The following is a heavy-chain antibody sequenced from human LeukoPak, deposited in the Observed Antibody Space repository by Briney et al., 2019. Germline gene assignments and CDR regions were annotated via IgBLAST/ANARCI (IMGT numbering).Heavy chain of an antibody. CDR3: ARSPSGYRSGWNPQYFDY. D-gene: IGHD6-19*01. CDR1: GFTFSSYW. Sequence: GGSLRLSCAASGFTFSSYWMSWVRQAPGKGLEWVANIKHDGSEKYYADSVKGRFTISRDNAKNSLYLQMNSLRAEDTAVYYCARSPSGYRSGWNPQYFDYWGQGTLVTVSS. V-gene: IGHV3-7*01. CDR2: IKHDGSEK. J-gene: IGHJ4*02.